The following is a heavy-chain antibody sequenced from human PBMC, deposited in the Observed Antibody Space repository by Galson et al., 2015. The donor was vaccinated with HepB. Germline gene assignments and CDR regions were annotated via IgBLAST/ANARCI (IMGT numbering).Heavy chain of an antibody. CDR3: ASRRSFGGSGFYPIDY. J-gene: IGHJ4*02. CDR2: MSSGGST. D-gene: IGHD3-22*01. Sequence: ETLSLPCTVSRGSISRGGYYWGWIRQPPGQGLEWFGCMSSGGSTYYNPSLQSRVTMSVDTFTSHLSPRVTSVTAADTAVYYCASRRSFGGSGFYPIDYWGQGTMVTVSS. V-gene: IGHV4-39*01. CDR1: RGSISRGGYY.